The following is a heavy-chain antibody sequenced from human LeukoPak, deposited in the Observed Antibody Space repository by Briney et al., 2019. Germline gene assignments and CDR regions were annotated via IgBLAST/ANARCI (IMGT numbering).Heavy chain of an antibody. Sequence: SETLSLTCTVSGGSISTYYWSWIRQPPGKGLEWIGYIYYSGDTNYNPSLKSRVTISVDTSKNQFSLKLSSVTAADTAVYYCARVGGYSGYVDDAFDFWGQGTMVTVSS. V-gene: IGHV4-59*01. CDR2: IYYSGDT. CDR3: ARVGGYSGYVDDAFDF. D-gene: IGHD5-12*01. CDR1: GGSISTYY. J-gene: IGHJ3*01.